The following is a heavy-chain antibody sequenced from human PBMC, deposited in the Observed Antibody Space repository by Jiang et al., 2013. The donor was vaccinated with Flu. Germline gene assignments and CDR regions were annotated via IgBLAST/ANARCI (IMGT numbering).Heavy chain of an antibody. CDR1: GGTFSSYA. CDR2: IIPIFGTA. D-gene: IGHD3-10*01. V-gene: IGHV1-69*01. CDR3: ARAGEVLLWFGSYYYYYMDV. J-gene: IGHJ6*03. Sequence: SGAEVKKPGSSVKVSCKASGGTFSSYAISWVRQAPGQGLEWMGGIIPIFGTANYAQKFQGRVTITADESTSTAYMELSSLRSEDTAVYYCARAGEVLLWFGSYYYYYMDVWGKGTTVTVSS.